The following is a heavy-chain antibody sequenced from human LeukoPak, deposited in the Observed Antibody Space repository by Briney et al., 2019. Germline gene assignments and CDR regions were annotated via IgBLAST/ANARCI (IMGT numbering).Heavy chain of an antibody. CDR3: AKLEYWVRY. CDR1: GGSVSRSNYY. J-gene: IGHJ4*02. D-gene: IGHD2/OR15-2a*01. Sequence: SETLSLTCNVSGGSVSRSNYYWAWIRQPPGKGLEWIATINHGGGTHENPSLKSRVTISVDTSTNNFSLKLSSATAADTAVYYCAKLEYWVRYWGRGTLVTVSS. CDR2: INHGGGT. V-gene: IGHV4-39*02.